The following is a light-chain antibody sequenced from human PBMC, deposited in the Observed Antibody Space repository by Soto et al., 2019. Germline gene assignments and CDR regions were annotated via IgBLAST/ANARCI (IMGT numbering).Light chain of an antibody. V-gene: IGKV3-15*01. CDR1: QTVRSH. J-gene: IGKJ5*01. CDR2: GAS. CDR3: PQYNNLPPIT. Sequence: IVLTLSPATLCVSQDEGSTLSCMSSQTVRSHLAWYQQKPGQPPRLLIYGASTRATGIPARFSGSGFGTEFTLTISSLHSEDYAIYYCPQYNNLPPITSGEGTRPEIK.